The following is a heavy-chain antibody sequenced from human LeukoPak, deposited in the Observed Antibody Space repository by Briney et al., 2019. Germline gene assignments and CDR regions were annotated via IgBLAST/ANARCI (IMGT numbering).Heavy chain of an antibody. Sequence: GGSLRLSCAASGFTFSSYGMHWVRQAPGKGLEWVAVISYDGSNKYYADSVKGRFTISRDNSKNVLYLQMNSLRAEDTAVYFCAKYGSYNYYDRSPDYWGQGTLVTVSS. CDR2: ISYDGSNK. J-gene: IGHJ4*02. CDR3: AKYGSYNYYDRSPDY. V-gene: IGHV3-30*18. D-gene: IGHD3-22*01. CDR1: GFTFSSYG.